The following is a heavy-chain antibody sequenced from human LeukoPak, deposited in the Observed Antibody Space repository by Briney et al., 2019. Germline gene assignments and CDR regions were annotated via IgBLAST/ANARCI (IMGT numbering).Heavy chain of an antibody. J-gene: IGHJ4*02. V-gene: IGHV4-34*01. CDR2: STHTGST. CDR3: ARGRTGAAALDF. Sequence: PSETLSLTCTVSGASFSSGDQYWNRIRQAPGKGLEWIGESTHTGSTNYNPSLKSRVTISVDTSKNQFSLKLTSVSAADTAVYHCARGRTGAAALDFWGPGTLVTVSS. CDR1: GASFSSGDQY. D-gene: IGHD2-2*01.